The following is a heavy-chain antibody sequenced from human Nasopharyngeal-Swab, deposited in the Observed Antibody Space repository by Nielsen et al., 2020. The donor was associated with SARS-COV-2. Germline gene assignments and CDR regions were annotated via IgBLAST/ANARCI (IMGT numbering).Heavy chain of an antibody. V-gene: IGHV4-59*01. D-gene: IGHD3-3*01. CDR2: IYYSGST. J-gene: IGHJ6*03. CDR1: GGSISSYY. CDR3: ARVDFWSCYPYYYYYYMDV. Sequence: SETLSLTCTVSGGSISSYYWSWIRQLPGKGLEWIGYIYYSGSTNYNPSLKSRVTISVDTSKNQFSLKLSSVTAADTAVYYCARVDFWSCYPYYYYYYMDVWGKGTTVTVSS.